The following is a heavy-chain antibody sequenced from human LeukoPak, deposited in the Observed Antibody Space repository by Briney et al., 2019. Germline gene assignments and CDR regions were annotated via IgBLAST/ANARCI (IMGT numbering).Heavy chain of an antibody. CDR2: INAGNGNT. V-gene: IGHV1-3*01. Sequence: ASVKVSCKASGYTFTSYAMHWVRQAPGQRLEWMGWINAGNGNTKYSQKFQGRVTITRDTSASTAYMELSSLRSEDTAVYYCARTMVRGVIISYYYYGMDLWGKGTTVTVSS. CDR1: GYTFTSYA. CDR3: ARTMVRGVIISYYYYGMDL. J-gene: IGHJ6*04. D-gene: IGHD3-10*01.